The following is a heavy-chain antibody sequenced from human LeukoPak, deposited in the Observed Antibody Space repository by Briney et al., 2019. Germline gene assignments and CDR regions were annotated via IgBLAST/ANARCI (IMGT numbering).Heavy chain of an antibody. CDR2: IYTSGST. V-gene: IGHV4-61*02. CDR1: GGSISSGSYY. D-gene: IGHD1-26*01. CDR3: ARGGSYHPSDY. Sequence: PSETLSLTCTVSGGSISSGSYYWSWIRQPAGKGLEWIGRIYTSGSTNYNPSLKSRVTISVDTSKNQFSLKLSSVTAADTAVYYCARGGSYHPSDYWGQGTLVTVSS. J-gene: IGHJ4*02.